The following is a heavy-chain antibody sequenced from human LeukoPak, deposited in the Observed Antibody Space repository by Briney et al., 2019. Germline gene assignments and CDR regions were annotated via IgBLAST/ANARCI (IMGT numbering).Heavy chain of an antibody. V-gene: IGHV3-15*01. CDR2: IKSKNVGGTT. CDR1: GFTFNNAW. J-gene: IGHJ5*02. CDR3: TSHAAFDP. Sequence: GGSLRLSCAASGFTFNNAWMNWVRQAPGKGLEWVGRIKSKNVGGTTDYAAPVKGRFTISRNDSKNTVYLQMNSLKIEDTAVYYCTSHAAFDPWGQGTLVTVSS.